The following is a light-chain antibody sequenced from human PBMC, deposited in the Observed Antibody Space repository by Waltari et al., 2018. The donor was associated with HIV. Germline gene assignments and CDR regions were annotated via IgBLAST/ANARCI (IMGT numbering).Light chain of an antibody. Sequence: VVTQEPSFSVSPVRTLSLHCCLSSDAVSTIHYPSWSQQTPGQAPRTYIYKKNARSFGVPDRCSGSILGNKLALTITGAETEDDSYYHCVQYIDSGLVFGGGTKLTVL. CDR2: KKN. J-gene: IGLJ3*02. V-gene: IGLV8-61*01. CDR3: VQYIDSGLV. CDR1: SDAVSTIHY.